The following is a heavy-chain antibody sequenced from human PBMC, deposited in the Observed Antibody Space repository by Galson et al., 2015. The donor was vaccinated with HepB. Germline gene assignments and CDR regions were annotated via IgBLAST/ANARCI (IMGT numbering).Heavy chain of an antibody. CDR3: TRPGCSGGSCYTDY. D-gene: IGHD2-15*01. Sequence: SLRLSCAASGFTFSGSAMHWVRHASGKGLEWVGRIRSKANSYATAYAASVKGRFTISRDDSKNTAYLQMNSLKTEDTAVYYCTRPGCSGGSCYTDYWGQGTLVTVSS. CDR2: IRSKANSYAT. V-gene: IGHV3-73*01. J-gene: IGHJ4*02. CDR1: GFTFSGSA.